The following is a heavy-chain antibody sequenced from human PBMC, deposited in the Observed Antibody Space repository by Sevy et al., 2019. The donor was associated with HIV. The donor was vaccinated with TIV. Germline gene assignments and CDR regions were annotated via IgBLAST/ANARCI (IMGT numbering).Heavy chain of an antibody. V-gene: IGHV3-7*01. Sequence: GGSLRLSCAASGFTFSSYWMSWVRQAPGKGLEWVANIKQDGSEKYYVDSVKGRFTISRDNAKNSLYLQMNSLRAEDTVVYYCARGDDIVVVPAAIGVDYYYYYGMDVWGQGTTVTVSS. CDR2: IKQDGSEK. CDR3: ARGDDIVVVPAAIGVDYYYYYGMDV. CDR1: GFTFSSYW. J-gene: IGHJ6*02. D-gene: IGHD2-2*01.